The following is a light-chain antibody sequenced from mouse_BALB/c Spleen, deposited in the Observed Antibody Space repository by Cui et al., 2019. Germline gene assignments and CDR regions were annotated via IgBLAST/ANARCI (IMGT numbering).Light chain of an antibody. CDR3: QQWSSNPPIT. J-gene: IGKJ5*01. V-gene: IGKV4-59*01. CDR1: SSVSY. Sequence: QIVPTQSPAIMSAHPGEKVTMTCSASSSVSYMHWYQQKSGTSPKRWIYDTSKLASGVPARFSGSGSGTSYSLTISSMEAEDAATYYCQQWSSNPPITFGAGTKLELK. CDR2: DTS.